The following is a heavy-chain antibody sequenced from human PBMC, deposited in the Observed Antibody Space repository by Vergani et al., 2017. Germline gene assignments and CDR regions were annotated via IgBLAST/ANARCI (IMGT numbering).Heavy chain of an antibody. J-gene: IGHJ4*02. CDR2: IIPILGIA. CDR3: ARDVGGPSSGSWDY. D-gene: IGHD3-22*01. V-gene: IGHV1-69*08. Sequence: QVQLVQSGAEVKKPGSSVKVSCKASGGTFSSYTISWVRQAPGQGLEWMGRIIPILGIANYAQKFQGRVTITADESTSTAYMELSSLRSEDTAVYYCARDVGGPSSGSWDYWGQGTLVTVSS. CDR1: GGTFSSYT.